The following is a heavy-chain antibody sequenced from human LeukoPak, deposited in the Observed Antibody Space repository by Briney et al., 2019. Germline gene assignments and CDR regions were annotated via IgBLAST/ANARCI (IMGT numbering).Heavy chain of an antibody. CDR1: GFTFSSNG. CDR2: IWYDGSNK. Sequence: GGSLRLSCAASGFTFSSNGMHWVRQAPGKGLEWVGIIWYDGSNKYYADSVKGRFTISRDNSKNTLYLQMNSLRVEDTAVYYCARPYYSNYYYYGMDVWGQGTMVTVSS. CDR3: ARPYYSNYYYYGMDV. J-gene: IGHJ6*02. D-gene: IGHD4-11*01. V-gene: IGHV3-33*01.